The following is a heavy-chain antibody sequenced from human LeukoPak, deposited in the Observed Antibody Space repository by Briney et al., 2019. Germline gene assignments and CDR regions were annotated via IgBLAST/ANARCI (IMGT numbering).Heavy chain of an antibody. CDR3: TSCYFYDSSGYWSSRIYDYYYGMDV. V-gene: IGHV3-49*04. CDR1: GFIFNNYV. D-gene: IGHD3-22*01. J-gene: IGHJ6*02. Sequence: GGSLRLSCAASGFIFNNYVMHWVRQAPGKGLEWVGFIRSKAYGGTTEYAASVKGRFTISRDDSRSIAYLQMNSLKTEDTAVYYCTSCYFYDSSGYWSSRIYDYYYGMDVWGQGTTVTVSS. CDR2: IRSKAYGGTT.